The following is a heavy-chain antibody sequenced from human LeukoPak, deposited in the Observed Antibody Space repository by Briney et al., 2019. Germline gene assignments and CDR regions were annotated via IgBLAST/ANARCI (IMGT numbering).Heavy chain of an antibody. Sequence: GQSLRLSCAVSGFTFSSYAMSWVRQAPGTGLEWVSAISGSGGSTYYADSVKGRFTISRDNSKNTLYLQMNSLRAEDTAVYYCAKNPGYYYYYYMDVWGKGTTVTVSS. CDR1: GFTFSSYA. V-gene: IGHV3-23*01. CDR2: ISGSGGST. D-gene: IGHD7-27*01. J-gene: IGHJ6*03. CDR3: AKNPGYYYYYYMDV.